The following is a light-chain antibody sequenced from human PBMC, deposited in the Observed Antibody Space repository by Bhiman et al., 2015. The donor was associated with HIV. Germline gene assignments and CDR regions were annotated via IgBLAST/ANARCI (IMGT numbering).Light chain of an antibody. J-gene: IGLJ2*01. CDR3: QAWDSGSRV. CDR2: QDN. Sequence: SYELTQPPSLSVSPGQTASITCSGDKLGNRYACWYQQKPGQSPVLVIYQDNRRPSGIPERFSGSSSGNTATLTISGSQAMDEADYYCQAWDSGSRVFGGGTKLTVL. V-gene: IGLV3-1*01. CDR1: KLGNRY.